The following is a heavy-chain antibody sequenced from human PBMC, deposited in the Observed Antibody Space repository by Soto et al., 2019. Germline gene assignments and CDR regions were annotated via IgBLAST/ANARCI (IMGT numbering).Heavy chain of an antibody. Sequence: EVQLLESGGGLVQPGGSLRLSCAASGFTFRSYAMRWVRQAPVKGLEWVSAISGSGGSTYYADSVKGRFTISRHNSKNTLYLQSNSLRADDTAVYYCARRGSGSYYDYWGQGTLVTVSS. D-gene: IGHD1-26*01. CDR1: GFTFRSYA. V-gene: IGHV3-23*01. J-gene: IGHJ4*02. CDR2: ISGSGGST. CDR3: ARRGSGSYYDY.